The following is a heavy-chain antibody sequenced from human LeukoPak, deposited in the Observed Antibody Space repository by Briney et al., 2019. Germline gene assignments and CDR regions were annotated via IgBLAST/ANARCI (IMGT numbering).Heavy chain of an antibody. Sequence: GRSLRLSCAASGFTFSNYAMHWVRQAPGKGLEWVALISYDGSVEKNAASVKGRFTISRDNSKNTLYLQMNSLRAEDTAVYYCARGVVESTRALDYWGQGTLVTVSS. V-gene: IGHV3-30*04. CDR3: ARGVVESTRALDY. D-gene: IGHD2-15*01. CDR1: GFTFSNYA. J-gene: IGHJ4*02. CDR2: ISYDGSVE.